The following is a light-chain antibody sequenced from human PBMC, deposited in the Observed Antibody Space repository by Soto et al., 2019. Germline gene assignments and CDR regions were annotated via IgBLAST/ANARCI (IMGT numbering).Light chain of an antibody. CDR2: GAS. V-gene: IGKV3-20*01. CDR3: QQYGRTSWT. J-gene: IGKJ1*01. Sequence: EIVLTQSPGTLSLSPGEGATLSCRVSQSVSTNFFAWYQQKPGQAPRLLIYGASTRATGIPDRFSGSGSGTDSTLTISRLEPEDFAVYYCQQYGRTSWTFGQGTKVEIK. CDR1: QSVSTNF.